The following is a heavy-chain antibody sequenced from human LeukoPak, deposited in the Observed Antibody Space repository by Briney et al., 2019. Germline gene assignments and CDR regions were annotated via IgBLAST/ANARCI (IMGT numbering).Heavy chain of an antibody. CDR2: ISDTGATT. CDR1: GFTFSSYA. CDR3: AKDTSIGRYCTNGVCSPFDY. J-gene: IGHJ4*02. Sequence: PGGSLRLSCPGSGFTFSSYAINWVRQAAAKGLAGVSAISDTGATTYDADSVKGRFTISRDNSRSTLYLQMNSLRAEDTALYYCAKDTSIGRYCTNGVCSPFDYWGQGTLVTVSS. V-gene: IGHV3-23*01. D-gene: IGHD2-8*01.